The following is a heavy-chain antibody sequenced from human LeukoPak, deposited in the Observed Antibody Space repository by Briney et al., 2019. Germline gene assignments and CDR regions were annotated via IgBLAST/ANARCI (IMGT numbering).Heavy chain of an antibody. CDR3: ARASLYYGSGSLHFDY. CDR1: GGSISSGSYY. V-gene: IGHV4-61*02. Sequence: SETLSLTCTVSGGSISSGSYYWSWIRQPAGKGLEWIGRIYTSGSTNYNPSLKSRVTMSVDTSKNQFSLKLSSVTAADTAVYYCARASLYYGSGSLHFDYWGQGTLVTVSS. J-gene: IGHJ4*02. D-gene: IGHD3-10*01. CDR2: IYTSGST.